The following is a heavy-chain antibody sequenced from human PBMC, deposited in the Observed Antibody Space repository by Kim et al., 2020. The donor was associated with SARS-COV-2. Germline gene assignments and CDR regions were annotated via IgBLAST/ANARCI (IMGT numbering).Heavy chain of an antibody. V-gene: IGHV4-59*01. Sequence: SETLSLTCTVSGGSINNFHWSWIRKSPGTGMEWIGYLFYIGNTSYNHTLEGRVPILREASKYHFSLNLNSVTAAATDVSYCSRCGSCKTYFDSWGHGALV. CDR2: LFYIGNT. J-gene: IGHJ4*01. CDR1: GGSINNFH. CDR3: SRCGSCKTYFDS. D-gene: IGHD1-26*01.